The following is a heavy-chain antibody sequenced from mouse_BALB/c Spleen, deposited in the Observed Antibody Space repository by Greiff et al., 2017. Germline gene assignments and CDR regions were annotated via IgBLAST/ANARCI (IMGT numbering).Heavy chain of an antibody. CDR1: GFTFSSFG. CDR2: ISSGSSTI. CDR3: ARSGNYDCDY. Sequence: EVKLMESGGGLVQPGGSRKLSCAASGFTFSSFGMHWVRQAPEKGLEWVAYISSGSSTIYYADTVKGRFTISRDNPKNTLFLQMTSLRSEDTAMYYCARSGNYDCDYWGQGTTLTVSS. V-gene: IGHV5-17*02. D-gene: IGHD2-1*01. J-gene: IGHJ2*01.